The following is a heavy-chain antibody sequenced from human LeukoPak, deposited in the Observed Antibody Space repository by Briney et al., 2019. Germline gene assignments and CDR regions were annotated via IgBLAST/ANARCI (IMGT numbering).Heavy chain of an antibody. CDR1: GFTFDDYA. D-gene: IGHD6-19*01. Sequence: GGSLRLSCAASGFTFDDYAMHWVRQAPGKGLEWVSGISWNSGSIGYADSVKGRFTISRDNAKNSLFLQMNSLRAEDTAVYYCASDIGYSSGPTNSWGQGTLVTVSS. J-gene: IGHJ4*02. CDR3: ASDIGYSSGPTNS. CDR2: ISWNSGSI. V-gene: IGHV3-9*01.